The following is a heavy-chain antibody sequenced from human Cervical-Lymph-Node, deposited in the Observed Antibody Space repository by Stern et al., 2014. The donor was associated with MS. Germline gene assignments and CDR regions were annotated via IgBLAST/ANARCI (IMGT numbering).Heavy chain of an antibody. CDR1: GFTFDDYA. D-gene: IGHD3-22*01. V-gene: IGHV3-9*01. Sequence: EVQLVQSGGGLVQPGRSLRLSCAASGFTFDDYAMHWVRKAPGKGLEWVSGIGSSSGISWASGKVGFADSVKGRFTISRDNAKNSLYLQMSSLRAEDTALYYCVKGPSEYYYDTSAYYPHYFDYWGQGTLVTVSS. CDR2: ISWASGKV. J-gene: IGHJ4*02. CDR3: VKGPSEYYYDTSAYYPHYFDY.